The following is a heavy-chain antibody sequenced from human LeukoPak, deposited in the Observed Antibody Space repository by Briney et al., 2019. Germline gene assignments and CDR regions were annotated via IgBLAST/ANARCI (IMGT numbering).Heavy chain of an antibody. CDR3: ARQNTPHGNFDY. V-gene: IGHV3-13*01. CDR2: IGTAGDT. Sequence: GGSLRLSCAAYGFTLSSYAMHWVRQPAGKGLEWVSAIGTAGDTFYPGSVKGRFTISRENAKKSLFLQMNSLRAEDTAVYYCARQNTPHGNFDYWGQGTLVTVSS. D-gene: IGHD1-26*01. J-gene: IGHJ4*02. CDR1: GFTLSSYA.